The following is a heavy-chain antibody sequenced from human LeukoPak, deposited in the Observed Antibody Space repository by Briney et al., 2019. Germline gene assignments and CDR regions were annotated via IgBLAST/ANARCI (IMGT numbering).Heavy chain of an antibody. CDR3: ARDSATTLGSYYYGLDV. CDR2: IYHSGNT. V-gene: IGHV4-4*02. CDR1: GLTFSSYAM. Sequence: GSLRLSCAASGLTFSSYAMSWVRQPPGKGLEWIGEIYHSGNTNYNPSLKSRVTISLDKSNNHFSLKMNSVTAADTAVYYCARDSATTLGSYYYGLDVWGQGTTVTVSS. D-gene: IGHD5-12*01. J-gene: IGHJ6*02.